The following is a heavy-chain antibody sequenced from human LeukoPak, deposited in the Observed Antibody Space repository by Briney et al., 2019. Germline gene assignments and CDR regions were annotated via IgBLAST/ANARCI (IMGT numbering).Heavy chain of an antibody. Sequence: SETLSLTCTASAGSISSYYWSWIRQPPGKGLEWIGYIYYCGSTNYNPSLKSRVTISVDTSKNQFSLKLSSVTAADTAVYYCASGTLTRDYWGQGTLVTVSS. D-gene: IGHD4-11*01. CDR1: AGSISSYY. CDR2: IYYCGST. J-gene: IGHJ4*02. CDR3: ASGTLTRDY. V-gene: IGHV4-59*01.